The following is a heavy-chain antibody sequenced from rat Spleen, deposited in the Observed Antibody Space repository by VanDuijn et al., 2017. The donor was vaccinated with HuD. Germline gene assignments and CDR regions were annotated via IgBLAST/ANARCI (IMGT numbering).Heavy chain of an antibody. CDR1: GFTFSDYY. CDR2: INYDGSSI. J-gene: IGHJ2*01. Sequence: EVQLVESNGGLMQPGRSLKLSCAASGFTFSDYYMAWVRQAPTKGLEWVATINYDGSSIYYRDSVKGRFTISRDNAKSNLHLQMDSLRSEDTATYYCVRQWDYWGQGVMVTVSS. CDR3: VRQWDY. V-gene: IGHV5-29*01.